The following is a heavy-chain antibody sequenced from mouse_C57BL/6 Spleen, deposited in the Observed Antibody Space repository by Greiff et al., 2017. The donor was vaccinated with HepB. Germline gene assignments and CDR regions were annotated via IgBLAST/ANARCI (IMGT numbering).Heavy chain of an antibody. Sequence: VQLQQSGAELVKPGASVKLSCTASGFNIKDYYMHWVKQRTEQDPEWIGRIVPEVGETKYAPKFQGKATITADTSTNTAYLQLSSLTSEYTAVNYGADQFITTIEDYLDYWGQGTTLTVYS. CDR2: IVPEVGET. J-gene: IGHJ2*01. D-gene: IGHD1-1*01. CDR1: GFNIKDYY. V-gene: IGHV14-2*01. CDR3: ADQFITTIEDYLDY.